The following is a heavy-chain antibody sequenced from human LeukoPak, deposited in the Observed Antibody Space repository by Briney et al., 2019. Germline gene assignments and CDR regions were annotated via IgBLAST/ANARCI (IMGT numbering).Heavy chain of an antibody. V-gene: IGHV4-30-4*01. CDR3: ARPYYYDSRIDP. Sequence: SSETLSLTCTVSGFSISSGDYYWSWVRQPPGKGLEWIAYMYYSGSTYYNPSLKSRVTMSADTSKNQLSLKLSSVTAADTAVYYCARPYYYDSRIDPWGQGILVTVSS. J-gene: IGHJ5*02. D-gene: IGHD3-22*01. CDR2: MYYSGST. CDR1: GFSISSGDYY.